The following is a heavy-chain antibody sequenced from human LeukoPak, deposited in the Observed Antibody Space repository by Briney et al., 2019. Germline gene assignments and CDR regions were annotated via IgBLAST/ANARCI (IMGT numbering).Heavy chain of an antibody. CDR2: IWNDGSNR. J-gene: IGHJ5*02. V-gene: IGHV3-33*06. CDR1: GLTFSHYG. CDR3: AKDAQRGFDYSNSLEH. Sequence: PGQSLRLSCATSGLTFSHYGMHWVGPAPVKGLEWVAVIWNDGSNRYYGDSVKGRFTISRDNSKNTLYLQMNSLTVEDTAVYYCAKDAQRGFDYSNSLEHWGQGTLVTVSS. D-gene: IGHD4-11*01.